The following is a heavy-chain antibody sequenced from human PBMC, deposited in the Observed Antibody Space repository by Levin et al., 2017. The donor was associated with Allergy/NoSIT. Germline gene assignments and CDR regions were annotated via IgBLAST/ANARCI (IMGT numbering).Heavy chain of an antibody. V-gene: IGHV3-21*04. J-gene: IGHJ1*01. CDR2: ISSSGSDI. Sequence: GGSLRLSCAVSGSSFSLYTFNWVRQFPGKGLQWVSSISSSGSDIFYADSVKGRFTISRDNATNLVYLEINNVRVEDAALSFCATSFWGSYYSEHWGQGTLVTVS. CDR1: GSSFSLYT. CDR3: ATSFWGSYYSEH. D-gene: IGHD3-16*01.